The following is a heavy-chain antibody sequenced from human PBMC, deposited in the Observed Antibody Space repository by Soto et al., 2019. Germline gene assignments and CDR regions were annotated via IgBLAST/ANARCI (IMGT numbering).Heavy chain of an antibody. CDR1: GGSFSSYA. D-gene: IGHD3-10*01. CDR2: SIPIFGTA. CDR3: AGDLGGFGQKGWFDP. V-gene: IGHV1-69*01. J-gene: IGHJ5*02. Sequence: QVQLVQSGAEVKKPGSSVKVSCKASGGSFSSYAISWVRQAPGHGLEWMGGSIPIFGTANYAQKFQGRVTITADESTSTDYMELSSLRSEDTAVYYCAGDLGGFGQKGWFDPWGQGTLVTVSS.